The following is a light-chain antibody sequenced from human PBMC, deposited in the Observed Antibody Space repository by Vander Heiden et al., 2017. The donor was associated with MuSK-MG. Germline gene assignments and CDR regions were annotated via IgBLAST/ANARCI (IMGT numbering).Light chain of an antibody. CDR2: AAS. CDR3: QQSYSTLIT. Sequence: DIQMTQSPSSLSASVGDRVTITCRASQSISSYLNWYQQKPGKAPKLLIYAASSLQSGVPSRFSGSGPGTDFTLTISRLQPEDFATYYCQQSYSTLITFGQGTRLEIK. J-gene: IGKJ5*01. CDR1: QSISSY. V-gene: IGKV1-39*01.